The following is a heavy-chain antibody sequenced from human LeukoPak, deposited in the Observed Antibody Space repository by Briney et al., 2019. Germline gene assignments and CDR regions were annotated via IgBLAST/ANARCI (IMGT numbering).Heavy chain of an antibody. CDR2: INPNSGGT. CDR3: ARDSYYGSGSYIYFDY. D-gene: IGHD3-10*01. V-gene: IGHV1-2*02. CDR1: GYTFTGYY. J-gene: IGHJ4*02. Sequence: ASVTVSCKASGYTFTGYYMHWVRQAPGQGVEWMGWINPNSGGTNYAQKFQGRVTMTRDTSISTAYMELSRLRSDDTAVYYCARDSYYGSGSYIYFDYWGQGTLVTVSS.